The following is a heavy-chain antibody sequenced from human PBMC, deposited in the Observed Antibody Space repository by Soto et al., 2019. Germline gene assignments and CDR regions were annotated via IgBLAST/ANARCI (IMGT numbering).Heavy chain of an antibody. CDR3: ARGSDLLYYYGMDV. J-gene: IGHJ6*02. CDR1: GGSISSHF. CDR2: IYYSGST. Sequence: SQTLSLPSTVSGGSISSHFWTWIRQPPGKGLEWIGYIYYSGSTNYNPSLKSRVTISVDTSKNQFSLKLSSVTAADTAVYYCARGSDLLYYYGMDVWRQGTTVTVSS. V-gene: IGHV4-59*11.